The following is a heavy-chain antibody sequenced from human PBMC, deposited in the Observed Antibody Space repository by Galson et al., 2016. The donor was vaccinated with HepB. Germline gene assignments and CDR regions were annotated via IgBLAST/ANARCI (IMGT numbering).Heavy chain of an antibody. V-gene: IGHV3-30*03. CDR2: ISFEGNKQ. CDR1: GFTFSTYG. CDR3: ARGGGTSSYYYWGMDV. J-gene: IGHJ6*02. D-gene: IGHD1-14*01. Sequence: SLRLSCADSGFTFSTYGMHWVRQAPGEGLEWVAAISFEGNKQHYADSVKGRFTVSRDNSKNTLYLQMNNQTPDDTAIYYCARGGGTSSYYYWGMDVWGQGTTVTVSS.